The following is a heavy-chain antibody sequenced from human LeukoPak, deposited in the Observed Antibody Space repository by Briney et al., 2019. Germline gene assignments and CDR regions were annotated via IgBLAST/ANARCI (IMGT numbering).Heavy chain of an antibody. Sequence: ASVKVSCKASGYTFTGYYMHWVRQAPGQGLEWMGWINPNSGGTNYAQKFQGRVTITRDTSISTAYMELSRLRSDDTAVYYCARGRWSGYDWDNWFDPWGQGTLVTVSS. V-gene: IGHV1-2*02. CDR3: ARGRWSGYDWDNWFDP. D-gene: IGHD5-12*01. CDR2: INPNSGGT. CDR1: GYTFTGYY. J-gene: IGHJ5*02.